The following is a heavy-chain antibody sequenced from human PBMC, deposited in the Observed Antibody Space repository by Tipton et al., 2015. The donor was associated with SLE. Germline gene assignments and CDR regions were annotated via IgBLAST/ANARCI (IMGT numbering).Heavy chain of an antibody. V-gene: IGHV4-34*01. D-gene: IGHD3-10*01. Sequence: TLSLTCAVYGGSFSGYYWSWIRQPPGKGLEWIGEINHSGSTNYNPSLKSRVTISVDTSKNQFSLKLSSVTAADTAVYYCARGPGAFDSWGQGTLVTVSS. CDR2: INHSGST. J-gene: IGHJ4*02. CDR1: GGSFSGYY. CDR3: ARGPGAFDS.